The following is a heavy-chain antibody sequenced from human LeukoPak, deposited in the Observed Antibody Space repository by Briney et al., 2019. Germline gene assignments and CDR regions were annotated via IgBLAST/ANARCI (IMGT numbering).Heavy chain of an antibody. CDR3: AILPYDYVWGSYRLYYFDY. V-gene: IGHV1-69*05. CDR1: GGTFSSYA. D-gene: IGHD3-16*02. J-gene: IGHJ4*02. CDR2: IIPIFGTA. Sequence: SVKVSCEASGGTFSSYAISWVRQAPGQGLEWMGGIIPIFGTANYAQKFQGRVTITTDESTSTAYMELSSLRSEDTAVYYCAILPYDYVWGSYRLYYFDYWGQGTLVTVSS.